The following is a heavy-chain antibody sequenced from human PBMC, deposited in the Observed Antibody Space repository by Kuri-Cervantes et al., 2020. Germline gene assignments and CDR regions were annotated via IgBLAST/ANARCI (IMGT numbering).Heavy chain of an antibody. Sequence: SGPTLVKPTQTLTLTCTFSGFSLSTSGMCVSWVRQPPGKALEWLAHIYWDDDKRYGPSLKSRLTITKDTSKNQVVLTMTNMDPVDTATYYCAHSPYCSGGSCYFTDWGQGTLVTVSS. CDR1: GFSLSTSGMC. CDR3: AHSPYCSGGSCYFTD. D-gene: IGHD2-15*01. J-gene: IGHJ4*02. V-gene: IGHV2-5*08. CDR2: IYWDDDK.